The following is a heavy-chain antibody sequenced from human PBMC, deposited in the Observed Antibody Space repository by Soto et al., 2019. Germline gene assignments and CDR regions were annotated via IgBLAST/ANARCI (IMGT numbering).Heavy chain of an antibody. D-gene: IGHD3-10*01. CDR1: GFTFDDYA. CDR3: AKDYYGSGSYFFDY. J-gene: IGHJ4*02. V-gene: IGHV3-9*01. CDR2: ISWNSGSI. Sequence: GGSLRLSCAASGFTFDDYAMHWGRQAPGKGLEWVSGISWNSGSIGYADSVKGRFTISRDNAKNSLYLQMNSLRAEDTALYYCAKDYYGSGSYFFDYWGQGT.